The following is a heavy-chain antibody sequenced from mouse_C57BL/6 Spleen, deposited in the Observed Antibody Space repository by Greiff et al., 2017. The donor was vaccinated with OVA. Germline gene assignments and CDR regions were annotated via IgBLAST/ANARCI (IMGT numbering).Heavy chain of an antibody. CDR3: ARSDYGSLDY. V-gene: IGHV14-2*01. D-gene: IGHD1-1*01. CDR2: IDPEDGET. Sequence: VQLQQSGAELVKPGASVKLSCTASGFNITDYYMHWVKQRTEQGLEWIGRIDPEDGETKYAPNFKGKATITADTSSNTAYLQLSSLTSEDTAVDYYARSDYGSLDYWGQGTTLTVSS. J-gene: IGHJ2*01. CDR1: GFNITDYY.